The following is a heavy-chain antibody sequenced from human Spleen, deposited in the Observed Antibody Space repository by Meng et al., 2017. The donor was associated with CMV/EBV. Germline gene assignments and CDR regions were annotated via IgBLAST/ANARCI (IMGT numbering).Heavy chain of an antibody. Sequence: GDFCSGEYYWRWNGQQPGTGVEWSGYTYYSASTYYSASLKSGVTISVDTSKKQFALTLGSVTAADTAVYYCARVPAAIRWFDPWGRGTLVTVSS. V-gene: IGHV4-30-4*06. D-gene: IGHD2-2*01. CDR1: GDFCSGEYY. J-gene: IGHJ5*02. CDR3: ARVPAAIRWFDP. CDR2: TYYSAST.